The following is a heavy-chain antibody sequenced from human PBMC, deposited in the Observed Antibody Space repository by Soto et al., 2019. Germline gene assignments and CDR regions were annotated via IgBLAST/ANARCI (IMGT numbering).Heavy chain of an antibody. Sequence: QVQLVESGGGLVKPGGSLRLSCAASGFTFSDHYMTWIRQAPGKGVEWVSSISSSATTSYYTDSVKGRFTISRDTAENSVDLQMTSLRAEDTAVYYCARGGANKVWNIAPRPKGYFVDYWGQGTLVTVSS. D-gene: IGHD6-6*01. J-gene: IGHJ4*02. CDR1: GFTFSDHY. CDR3: ARGGANKVWNIAPRPKGYFVDY. CDR2: ISSSATTS. V-gene: IGHV3-11*01.